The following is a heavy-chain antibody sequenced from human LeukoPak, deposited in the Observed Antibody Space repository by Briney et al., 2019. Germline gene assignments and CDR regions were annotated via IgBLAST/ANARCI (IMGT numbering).Heavy chain of an antibody. Sequence: SETLSLTCTVSGGSISSYYWSWIRQPPGKGLEWIGYIYYSGSTNYNPSLKSRVTISVDTSKNQFSLKLSSVTAADTAVYCCARSPDPYSNYVFDYWGQGTLVTVSS. CDR1: GGSISSYY. D-gene: IGHD4-11*01. CDR3: ARSPDPYSNYVFDY. CDR2: IYYSGST. J-gene: IGHJ4*02. V-gene: IGHV4-59*01.